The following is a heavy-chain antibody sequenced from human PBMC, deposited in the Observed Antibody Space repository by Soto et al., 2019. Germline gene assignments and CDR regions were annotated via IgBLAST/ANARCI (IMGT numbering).Heavy chain of an antibody. V-gene: IGHV3-33*01. D-gene: IGHD7-27*01. CDR2: IWYDGSNT. CDR1: GFIFSSFG. J-gene: IGHJ4*02. Sequence: GGSLRLSCAASGFIFSSFGMHWVRQAPGKGLEWVAHIWYDGSNTYYADSVKDRFTISRDNSRNTLYLQMNSLRAEDTAVYHCVRDLLGSGGHFDYWGQGTPVTVSS. CDR3: VRDLLGSGGHFDY.